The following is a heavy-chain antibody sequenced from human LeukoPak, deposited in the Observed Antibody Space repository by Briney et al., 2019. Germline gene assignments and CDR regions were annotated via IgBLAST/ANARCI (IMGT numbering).Heavy chain of an antibody. CDR2: ISDDTYTI. V-gene: IGHV3-48*01. J-gene: IGHJ4*02. CDR3: SRHQRASQYYFDY. Sequence: GGSLRLSCAASGLSFSSHSMSWVRQAPGRGLEWVSFISDDTYTIYYADSVRGRFTVSRDNAKNSLFLQVNSLRAEDTAVYYCSRHQRASQYYFDYWGQGTLLAVSS. CDR1: GLSFSSHS.